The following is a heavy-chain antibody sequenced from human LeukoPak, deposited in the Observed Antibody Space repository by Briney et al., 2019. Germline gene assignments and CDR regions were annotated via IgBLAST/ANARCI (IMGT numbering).Heavy chain of an antibody. D-gene: IGHD6-6*01. CDR1: GYTFTSYD. CDR3: ARQQYSRQLYYYYYYGMDV. CDR2: MNPNSGNT. V-gene: IGHV1-8*01. Sequence: ASVKVSCKASGYTFTSYDINWVRQATGQGLEWMGWMNPNSGNTGYAQKFQGRVTMTGNTSISTAYMELSSLRSEDTAVYYCARQQYSRQLYYYYYYGMDVWGQGTTVTVSS. J-gene: IGHJ6*02.